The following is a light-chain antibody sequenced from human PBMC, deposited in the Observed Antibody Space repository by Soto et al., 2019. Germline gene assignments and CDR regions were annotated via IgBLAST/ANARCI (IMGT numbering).Light chain of an antibody. V-gene: IGKV1-6*01. J-gene: IGKJ4*01. CDR2: GAS. Sequence: ALPMTQSPSSLSASVGYRVTITWLASQGIGNDLGWYQQKPGKAPKFLIYGASSLQSGVPSRFSGSGSGTDFTLTIRILQPEDFVTYCCQQLDSYPLTFGGGTKVDIK. CDR1: QGIGND. CDR3: QQLDSYPLT.